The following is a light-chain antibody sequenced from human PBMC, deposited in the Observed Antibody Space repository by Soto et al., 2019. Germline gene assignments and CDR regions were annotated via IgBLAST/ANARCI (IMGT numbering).Light chain of an antibody. CDR3: QVWASTAEFFV. J-gene: IGLJ1*01. CDR2: DAT. V-gene: IGLV3-21*02. Sequence: SYELTQPPSVSVAPGQTAKITCGGDKIGSKIVHWYKQRPGQAPVAVVFDATDRPSGIPDRISAPRSGDTASLTISRVDAGDEVDYYCQVWASTAEFFVFGSGTKVTVL. CDR1: KIGSKI.